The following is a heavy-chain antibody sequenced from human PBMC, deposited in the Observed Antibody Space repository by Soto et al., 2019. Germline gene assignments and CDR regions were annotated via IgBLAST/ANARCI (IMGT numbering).Heavy chain of an antibody. CDR2: IYYSGST. D-gene: IGHD3-3*01. Sequence: PSETLSLTCTVSGGSISSSSYYWGWIRQPPGKGLEWIGSIYYSGSTYYNPSLKSRVTISVDTSKNQFSLKLSSVTAADTAVYYCARHVHITIFGVVTQPFDYWGQGTLVTVSS. CDR3: ARHVHITIFGVVTQPFDY. CDR1: GGSISSSSYY. J-gene: IGHJ4*02. V-gene: IGHV4-39*01.